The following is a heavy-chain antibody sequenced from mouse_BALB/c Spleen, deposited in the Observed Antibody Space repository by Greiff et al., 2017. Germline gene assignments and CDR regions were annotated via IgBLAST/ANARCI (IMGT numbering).Heavy chain of an antibody. CDR1: GFTFTDYY. V-gene: IGHV7-3*02. D-gene: IGHD1-1*01. Sequence: EVQLVESGGGLVQPGGSLRLSCATSGFTFTDYYMSWVRQPPGKALEWLGFIRNKANGYTTEYSASVKGRFTISRDNSQSILYLQMNTLRAEDSATYYCARAPIYYYGNYAMDYWGQGTSVTVSS. CDR2: IRNKANGYTT. J-gene: IGHJ4*01. CDR3: ARAPIYYYGNYAMDY.